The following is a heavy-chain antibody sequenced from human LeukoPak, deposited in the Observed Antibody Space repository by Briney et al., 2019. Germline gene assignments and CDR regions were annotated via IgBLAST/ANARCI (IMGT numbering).Heavy chain of an antibody. CDR3: AGVGAYYSSSWYSFDY. CDR2: INAGNGNT. D-gene: IGHD6-13*01. J-gene: IGHJ4*02. Sequence: ASVKVSCKASGYTFTSYAMHWVRQAPGQRLEWMGWINAGNGNTKYSQKFQGRVTITRDTSASTAYMELSSLRSEDTAVYYCAGVGAYYSSSWYSFDYWGQGTLVTVPS. CDR1: GYTFTSYA. V-gene: IGHV1-3*01.